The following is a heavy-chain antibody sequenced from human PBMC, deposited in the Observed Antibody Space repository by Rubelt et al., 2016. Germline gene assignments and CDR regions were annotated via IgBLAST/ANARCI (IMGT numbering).Heavy chain of an antibody. Sequence: WMGIINPSGGSTSYAQKFQGRVTMTRDTSTSTVYMELSSLRSEDTAVYYCARNYYDFWSGYYSFDYWGQGTLVTVSS. CDR2: INPSGGST. CDR3: ARNYYDFWSGYYSFDY. V-gene: IGHV1-46*01. J-gene: IGHJ4*02. D-gene: IGHD3-3*01.